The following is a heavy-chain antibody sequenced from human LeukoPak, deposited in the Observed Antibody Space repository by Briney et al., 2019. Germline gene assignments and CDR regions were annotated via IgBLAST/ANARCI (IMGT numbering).Heavy chain of an antibody. CDR3: ARETINFFDY. V-gene: IGHV6-1*01. D-gene: IGHD4/OR15-4a*01. J-gene: IGHJ4*02. Sequence: SQTLSLTCAISGDSVSSTSAAWNWIRQSPSRGLEWLGRTYYRSKWDNDYAVSLKSRITVSPDTSRNQFSLQLNSVTPEDTAVYYCARETINFFDYWGQGTLVTVSS. CDR1: GDSVSSTSAA. CDR2: TYYRSKWDN.